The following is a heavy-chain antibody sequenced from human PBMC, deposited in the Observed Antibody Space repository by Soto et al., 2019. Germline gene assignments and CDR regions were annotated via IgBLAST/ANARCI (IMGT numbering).Heavy chain of an antibody. J-gene: IGHJ4*02. V-gene: IGHV3-30-3*01. CDR1: GFTFSSYA. CDR2: ISYDGGNK. CDR3: ARAGYSSSWYVVGDY. D-gene: IGHD6-13*01. Sequence: QVQLVESGGGVVQPGRSLRLSCAASGFTFSSYAMHWVRQAPGKGLEWVAVISYDGGNKYYADSVKGRFTISRDNSKNTLYLQMNSLRAEDTAVYYCARAGYSSSWYVVGDYWGQGTLVTVSS.